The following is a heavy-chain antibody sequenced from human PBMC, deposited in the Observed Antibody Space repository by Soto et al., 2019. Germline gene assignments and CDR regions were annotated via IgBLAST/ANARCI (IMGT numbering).Heavy chain of an antibody. V-gene: IGHV1-69*12. Sequence: QVQLVQSGTEVKKPGSSVKVSCKASGGTFSRHAVNWVRQAPGQGLEWMGAILPIVDATNDAQKFQDRVTSTADESTGTLYMELRSLRSEDTAVYLFARAPPNDDGDHHAFDIWGKGTLVIVAS. CDR3: ARAPPNDDGDHHAFDI. CDR2: ILPIVDAT. CDR1: GGTFSRHA. D-gene: IGHD4-17*01. J-gene: IGHJ3*02.